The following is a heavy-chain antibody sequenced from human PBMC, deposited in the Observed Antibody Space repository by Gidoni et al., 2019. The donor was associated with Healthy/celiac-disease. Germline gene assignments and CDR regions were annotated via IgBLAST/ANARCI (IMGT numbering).Heavy chain of an antibody. V-gene: IGHV1-18*04. J-gene: IGHJ5*02. CDR3: ARDRLVVVPAVSNWFDP. D-gene: IGHD2-2*01. CDR2: ISAYNGNT. CDR1: GYTFTSYG. Sequence: QVQLVQSGAEVKKPGASVTVSCKASGYTFTSYGISWVRQAPGQGLEWMGWISAYNGNTNYAQKLQGRVTMTTDTSTSTAYMELRSLRSDDTAVYYCARDRLVVVPAVSNWFDPWGQGTLVTVSS.